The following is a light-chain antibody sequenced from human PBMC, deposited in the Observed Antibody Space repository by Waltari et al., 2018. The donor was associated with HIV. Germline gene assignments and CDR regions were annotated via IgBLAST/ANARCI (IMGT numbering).Light chain of an antibody. CDR1: SSNIGSNY. CDR2: RNN. CDR3: AAWDANLSGWV. J-gene: IGLJ3*02. Sequence: QSVLTQPPSASGTPGQSVTISCSGSSSNIGSNYVYWYQQLPGTAPKLLIYRNNQRPSGVPDRFSGFKSGTSASLAISGLRSEDEADYYCAAWDANLSGWVFGGGSKLTIL. V-gene: IGLV1-47*01.